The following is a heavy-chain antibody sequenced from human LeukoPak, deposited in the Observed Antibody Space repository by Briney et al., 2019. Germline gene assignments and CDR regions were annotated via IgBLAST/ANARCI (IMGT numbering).Heavy chain of an antibody. Sequence: SETLSLTCTVSGGSMNNYYWSWFRQPPGKGLEWIAYVYQTGDTRYNPSLKSRVSISLDMSKNQFSLKVSSVTATDTAVYYCARYPFSAPFDYWGQGILVTVSS. CDR3: ARYPFSAPFDY. CDR2: VYQTGDT. V-gene: IGHV4-59*08. J-gene: IGHJ4*02. CDR1: GGSMNNYY. D-gene: IGHD6-19*01.